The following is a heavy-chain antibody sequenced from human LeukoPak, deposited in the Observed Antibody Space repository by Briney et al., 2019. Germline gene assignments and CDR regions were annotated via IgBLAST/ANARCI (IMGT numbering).Heavy chain of an antibody. J-gene: IGHJ4*02. CDR3: ARERTLTSCYDY. V-gene: IGHV1-2*02. Sequence: ASVKVSCKASGYTFTGYYMHWVRQAPGQGLEWMGWINPNSGGTKYAQKLQGGVTMTRDTSISTAYMELSRLRSDDTAVYYCARERTLTSCYDYWGQGTLVTVSS. D-gene: IGHD2-15*01. CDR2: INPNSGGT. CDR1: GYTFTGYY.